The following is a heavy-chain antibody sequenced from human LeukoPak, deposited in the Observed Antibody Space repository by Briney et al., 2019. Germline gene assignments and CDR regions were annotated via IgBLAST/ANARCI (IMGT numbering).Heavy chain of an antibody. D-gene: IGHD3-22*01. CDR2: IYYSGST. V-gene: IGHV4-39*07. J-gene: IGHJ4*02. CDR1: GGSISSSSYY. CDR3: ARDRSYYYDSSGYRGYFDY. Sequence: PSETLSLTCTVSGGSISSSSYYWGWIRQPPGKGLEWIGSIYYSGSTYYNPSLKSRATIPVDTSKNQFSLKLSSVTAADTAVYYCARDRSYYYDSSGYRGYFDYWGQGTLVTVSS.